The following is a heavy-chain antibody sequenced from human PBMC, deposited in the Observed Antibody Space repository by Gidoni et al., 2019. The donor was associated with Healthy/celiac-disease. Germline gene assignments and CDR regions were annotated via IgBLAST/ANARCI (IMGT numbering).Heavy chain of an antibody. V-gene: IGHV4-34*01. D-gene: IGHD3-10*01. Sequence: KSRVTISVDTSKNQFSLKLSSVTAADTAVYYCARGHPPLWFGELEGMDVWGQGTTVTVSS. J-gene: IGHJ6*02. CDR3: ARGHPPLWFGELEGMDV.